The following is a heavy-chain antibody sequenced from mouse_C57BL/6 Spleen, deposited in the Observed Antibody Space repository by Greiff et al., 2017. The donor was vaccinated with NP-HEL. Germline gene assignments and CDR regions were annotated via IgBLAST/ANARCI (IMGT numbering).Heavy chain of an antibody. CDR3: ARSTRGYFDV. V-gene: IGHV7-3*01. Sequence: EVHLVESGGGLVQPGGSLSLSCAASGFTFTDYYMSWVRQPPGKALEWLGFIRNKANGYTTEYSASVKGRFTISRDNSQSILYLQMNALRAEDSATYYCARSTRGYFDVWGTGTTVTVSS. J-gene: IGHJ1*03. D-gene: IGHD3-3*01. CDR1: GFTFTDYY. CDR2: IRNKANGYTT.